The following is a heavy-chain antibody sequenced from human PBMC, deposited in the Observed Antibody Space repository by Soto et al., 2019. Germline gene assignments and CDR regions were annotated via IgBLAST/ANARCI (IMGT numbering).Heavy chain of an antibody. CDR1: GGTFSSYA. CDR2: IIPIFGTA. D-gene: IGHD4-17*01. Sequence: QVQLVQSGAEVKKPGSSVKVSCKASGGTFSSYAISWVRQAPGQGLEWMRGIIPIFGTANYAQKFQGRVTITADESTSTDYMELSSLRSDDTAVYYCARGGMTTVTTFAFDIWGQGTMVTVSS. V-gene: IGHV1-69*12. CDR3: ARGGMTTVTTFAFDI. J-gene: IGHJ3*02.